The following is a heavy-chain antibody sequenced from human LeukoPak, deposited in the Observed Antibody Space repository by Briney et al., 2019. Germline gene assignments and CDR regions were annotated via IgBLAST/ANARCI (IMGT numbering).Heavy chain of an antibody. D-gene: IGHD6-13*01. V-gene: IGHV3-23*01. CDR2: ISDTGGST. CDR1: GFTFSSYA. J-gene: IGHJ5*02. Sequence: GGSLRLSCAASGFTFSSYAMSWVRQAPGKGLEWVSVISDTGGSTYYADSVKGRFTISRDNSKNTLYLQMNSLRAEDTAVYYCAKGGYSSSWYVMIWFDPWGQGTLVTVSS. CDR3: AKGGYSSSWYVMIWFDP.